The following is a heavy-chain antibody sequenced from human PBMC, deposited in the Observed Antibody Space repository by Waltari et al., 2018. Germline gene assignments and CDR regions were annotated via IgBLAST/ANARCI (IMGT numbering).Heavy chain of an antibody. CDR3: ARDNAIDYYYGSGGIDY. CDR1: GGSISSGGYS. D-gene: IGHD3-10*01. Sequence: QLQLQESGSGLVKPSQTLSLTCAVSGGSISSGGYSWSWIRQPPGKGLEWIGYIYHSGSTYYNPSLKSRVTISVDTSKNQFSLKLSSVTAADTAVYYCARDNAIDYYYGSGGIDYWGQGTLVTVSS. J-gene: IGHJ4*02. CDR2: IYHSGST. V-gene: IGHV4-30-2*01.